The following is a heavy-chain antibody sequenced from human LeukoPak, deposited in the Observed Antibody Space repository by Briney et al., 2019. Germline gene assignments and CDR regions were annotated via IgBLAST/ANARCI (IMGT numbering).Heavy chain of an antibody. V-gene: IGHV5-51*07. Sequence: GESLKISCKGSGYTFTNYWIGWVHQMPGKGLEWMGIIYPGDSDTRYSPSFQGQVTISADKSISTAYLQWSSLKASDTAMYYCARRRYYYDSSGYSYYFDYWGQGTLVTVSS. CDR2: IYPGDSDT. J-gene: IGHJ4*02. D-gene: IGHD3-22*01. CDR3: ARRRYYYDSSGYSYYFDY. CDR1: GYTFTNYW.